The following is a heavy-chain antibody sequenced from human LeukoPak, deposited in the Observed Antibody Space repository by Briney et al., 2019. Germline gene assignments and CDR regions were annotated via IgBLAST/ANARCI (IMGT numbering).Heavy chain of an antibody. CDR3: AGYHCSSTSCYFDY. CDR1: GGSISGSSYY. V-gene: IGHV4-39*01. CDR2: IYYSGST. D-gene: IGHD2-2*01. Sequence: SETLSLTCTVSGGSISGSSYYWGWIRQPPGKGLEWIGSIYYSGSTYYNPSLKSRVTISVDTSKNQFSLKLSSVTAADTAVYYCAGYHCSSTSCYFDYWGQGTLVTVSS. J-gene: IGHJ4*02.